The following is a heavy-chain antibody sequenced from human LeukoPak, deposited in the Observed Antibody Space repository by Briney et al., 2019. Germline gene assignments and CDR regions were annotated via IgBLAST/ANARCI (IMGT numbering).Heavy chain of an antibody. J-gene: IGHJ4*02. V-gene: IGHV3-7*01. D-gene: IGHD4-17*01. Sequence: GGSLRLSCAVSGFTFSGYWMSWVRQAPGKGLEWVANIDQGGSVKYYADSVKGRFTISRDNAKNSLYLQMNSLRAEDTAVCYCTRSRGDYERGYFDYWGQGTLVTVSS. CDR3: TRSRGDYERGYFDY. CDR1: GFTFSGYW. CDR2: IDQGGSVK.